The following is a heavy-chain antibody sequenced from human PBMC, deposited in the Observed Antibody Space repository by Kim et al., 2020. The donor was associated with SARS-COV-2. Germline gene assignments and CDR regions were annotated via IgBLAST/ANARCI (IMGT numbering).Heavy chain of an antibody. D-gene: IGHD3-3*01. CDR2: ISAYNGNT. CDR3: ARGLLQKYYDFYSDYYYYGMDV. CDR1: GYTFTSYG. Sequence: ASVKVSCKASGYTFTSYGISWVRQAPGQGLEWMGWISAYNGNTNYAQKLQGRVTMTTDTSTSTAYMELRSLRSDDTAVYYCARGLLQKYYDFYSDYYYYGMDVWGQGTTVTVSS. V-gene: IGHV1-18*04. J-gene: IGHJ6*02.